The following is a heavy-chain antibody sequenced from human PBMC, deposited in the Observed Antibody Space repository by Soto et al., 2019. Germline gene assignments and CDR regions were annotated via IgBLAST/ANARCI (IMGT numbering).Heavy chain of an antibody. CDR3: ARDLGRYDFDY. D-gene: IGHD1-26*01. CDR1: GGSVSSGSYY. J-gene: IGHJ4*02. Sequence: KPSETLSLTCTVSGGSVSSGSYYWSWIRQPPGKGLEWIGYIYYSGSTNYNPSLKSRVTISVDTSKNQFSLKLSSVTAADTAVYYCARDLGRYDFDYWGQGTLVTVSS. CDR2: IYYSGST. V-gene: IGHV4-61*01.